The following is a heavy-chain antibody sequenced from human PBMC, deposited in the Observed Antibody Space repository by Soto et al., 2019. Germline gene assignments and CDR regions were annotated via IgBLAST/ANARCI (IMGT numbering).Heavy chain of an antibody. Sequence: ASVKVSGKVSGYTLTELSMHWLRQAPGKGLEWMGGFDPEDGETIYAQKFQGRVTMTEDTSTDTAYMELSSLRSEDTAVYYCATLITEYYYDSSGYYLDYWGQGTLVTVSS. J-gene: IGHJ4*02. V-gene: IGHV1-24*01. CDR2: FDPEDGET. D-gene: IGHD3-22*01. CDR1: GYTLTELS. CDR3: ATLITEYYYDSSGYYLDY.